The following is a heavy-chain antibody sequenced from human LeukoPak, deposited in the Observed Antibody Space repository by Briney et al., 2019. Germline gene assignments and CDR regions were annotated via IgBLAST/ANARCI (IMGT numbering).Heavy chain of an antibody. D-gene: IGHD3/OR15-3a*01. Sequence: PSETLSLTCSVSGGSVSSGISYWSWIRQPPGEGLEWIAYISDSGGSDYNPSLRGRVTISLDTSKNQFSLRLTSVTAADTAVYYCARHIYDRTGRPFDYWGQGTLLTVSS. CDR3: ARHIYDRTGRPFDY. CDR1: GGSVSSGISY. CDR2: ISDSGGS. V-gene: IGHV4-61*01. J-gene: IGHJ4*02.